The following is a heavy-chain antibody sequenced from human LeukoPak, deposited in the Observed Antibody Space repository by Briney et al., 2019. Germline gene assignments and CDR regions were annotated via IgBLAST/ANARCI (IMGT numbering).Heavy chain of an antibody. CDR2: INGGGNTK. J-gene: IGHJ6*04. CDR3: TRGVFSDV. V-gene: IGHV3-11*01. CDR1: GFVFSDYY. Sequence: GGSLRLSCAASGFVFSDYYMNWTRQAPGKGLEWVSHINGGGNTKYYADSVRGRFTLYRHNAKNTLYLQMNNRGAEDKAVYYCTRGVFSDVWGTGTTVTVSS.